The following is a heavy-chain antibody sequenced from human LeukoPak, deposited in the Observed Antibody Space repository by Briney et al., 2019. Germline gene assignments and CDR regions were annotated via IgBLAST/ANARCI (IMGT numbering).Heavy chain of an antibody. CDR2: INSADNVE. D-gene: IGHD6-19*01. Sequence: PGGSLRLSCAASGFSLRSSEMNWVRQAPGKGPEWVAHINSADNVEYYTDSVRGRFTISRDNSKNTLYLQMNSLRAEDTAVYYCAKARYSSGWYQSYFDYWGQGTLVTVSS. CDR3: AKARYSSGWYQSYFDY. J-gene: IGHJ4*02. CDR1: GFSLRSSE. V-gene: IGHV3-23*01.